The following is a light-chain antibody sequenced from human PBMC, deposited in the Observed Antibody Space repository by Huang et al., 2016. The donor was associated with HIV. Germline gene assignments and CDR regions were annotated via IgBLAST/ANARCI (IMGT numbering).Light chain of an antibody. V-gene: IGKV3-15*01. J-gene: IGKJ3*01. CDR2: GAS. CDR1: QSFSSN. CDR3: QQYDNWPPIT. Sequence: EIVMTQSPATLSVSPGERATLSCRASQSFSSNLAWYQQQPGQAPRLLIYGASTKATGIPARVSGSGSGTEFTLTISSLQSEDFAVYYCQQYDNWPPITFGPGTRVDIK.